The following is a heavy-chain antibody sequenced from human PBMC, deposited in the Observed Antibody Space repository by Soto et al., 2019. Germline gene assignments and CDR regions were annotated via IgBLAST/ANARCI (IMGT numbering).Heavy chain of an antibody. CDR2: IIPIFGTA. CDR1: GGTFSSYA. V-gene: IGHV1-69*06. D-gene: IGHD6-6*01. Sequence: ASVKVSCKASGGTFSSYAISWVRQAPGQGLEWMGGIIPIFGTANYAQKFQGRVTITADKSTSTAYMELSSLRSEDTAVYYCARGGAAQVVSAWRIEGILTDLPKAYYYGMDVWGQGTTVTVSS. CDR3: ARGGAAQVVSAWRIEGILTDLPKAYYYGMDV. J-gene: IGHJ6*02.